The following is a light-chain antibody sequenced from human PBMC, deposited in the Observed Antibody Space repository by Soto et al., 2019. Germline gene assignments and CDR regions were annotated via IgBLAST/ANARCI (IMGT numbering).Light chain of an antibody. J-gene: IGLJ2*01. V-gene: IGLV1-47*01. CDR2: RNN. Sequence: QSVLTQPPSASGTPGQRVTISCSGSSSNIGINYVYWYQQLPGTAPKLLIYRNNQRPSGVPDRFSGSKSGTSASLAISGLRSEDEADYYCAAWDDSLREVLFGGGTKLTVL. CDR3: AAWDDSLREVL. CDR1: SSNIGINY.